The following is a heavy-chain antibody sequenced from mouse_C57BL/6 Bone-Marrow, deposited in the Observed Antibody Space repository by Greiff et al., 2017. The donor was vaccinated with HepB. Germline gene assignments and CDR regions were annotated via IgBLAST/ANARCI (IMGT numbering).Heavy chain of an antibody. Sequence: EVHLVESGGDLVKPGGSLKLSCAASGFTFSSYGMSWVRQTPDKRLEWVATISSGGSYTYYPDSVKGRFTISRDNAKNTLYLQMSSLKSEDTAMYYCARSLGMGDYFDYWGQGTTLTVSS. CDR3: ARSLGMGDYFDY. CDR2: ISSGGSYT. CDR1: GFTFSSYG. J-gene: IGHJ2*01. V-gene: IGHV5-6*01. D-gene: IGHD4-1*01.